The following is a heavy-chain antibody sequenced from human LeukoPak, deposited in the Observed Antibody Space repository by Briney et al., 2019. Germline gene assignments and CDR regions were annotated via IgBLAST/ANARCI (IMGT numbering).Heavy chain of an antibody. CDR2: ISSSSNII. J-gene: IGHJ4*02. Sequence: GGSLRLSCAGSGFTFSSYSMNWVRQAPGKGLEWVSYISSSSNIIDYTDSVKGRFTISRDNAKNSLYLQMNSLRAEETAVYYCARARGYSYGYSDYWGQGTLVTVSS. V-gene: IGHV3-48*01. CDR3: ARARGYSYGYSDY. CDR1: GFTFSSYS. D-gene: IGHD5-18*01.